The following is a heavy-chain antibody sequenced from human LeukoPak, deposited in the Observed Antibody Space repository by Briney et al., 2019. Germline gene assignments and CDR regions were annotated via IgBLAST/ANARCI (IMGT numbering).Heavy chain of an antibody. V-gene: IGHV3-23*01. Sequence: QTGGSLRLSCAASGFTFSSYTMSWVRQAPGKGLEWVSGVSGSGGNIHYADSVKGRFTISRDNSKNTLYLQMNSLRAEDTVVYYCAASLPNIVVVPATKGPFGYWGQGALVTVSS. J-gene: IGHJ4*02. CDR1: GFTFSSYT. D-gene: IGHD2-2*01. CDR2: VSGSGGNI. CDR3: AASLPNIVVVPATKGPFGY.